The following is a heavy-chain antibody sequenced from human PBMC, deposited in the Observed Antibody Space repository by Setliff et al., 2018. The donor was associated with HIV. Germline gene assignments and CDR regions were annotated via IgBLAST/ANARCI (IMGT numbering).Heavy chain of an antibody. CDR3: ATRGWIEGREVDY. Sequence: PSETLSLTCPVSGYSISSGYYWSWIRQPPGKGLEWIGEINHHKHTNYNPSLKSRVTMSVDTSMNQFSLKLTSVTAADTAVYYCATRGWIEGREVDYWGQGTLVTVSS. D-gene: IGHD2-2*03. CDR1: GYSISSGYY. V-gene: IGHV4-38-2*01. J-gene: IGHJ4*02. CDR2: INHHKHT.